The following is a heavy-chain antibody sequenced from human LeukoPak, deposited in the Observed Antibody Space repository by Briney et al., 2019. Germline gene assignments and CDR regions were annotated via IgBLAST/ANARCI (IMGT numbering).Heavy chain of an antibody. CDR1: GYSLSSGYY. J-gene: IGHJ3*02. Sequence: PSETLSLTCPVSGYSLSSGYYWGWIRPPPGKGLEGFGSIFHSGITYYNPSLRSRVTISVDTSNNQFSLILNSVTAADTAVYYCAGEERTIDAFDIWGQGTMVTVSS. D-gene: IGHD4/OR15-4a*01. CDR2: IFHSGIT. V-gene: IGHV4-38-2*02. CDR3: AGEERTIDAFDI.